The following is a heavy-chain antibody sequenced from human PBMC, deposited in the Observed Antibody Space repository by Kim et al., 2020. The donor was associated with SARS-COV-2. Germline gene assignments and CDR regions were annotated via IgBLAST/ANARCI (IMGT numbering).Heavy chain of an antibody. Sequence: SETLSLTCSVSGYSISGGYYWVWIRQSPGMRLEWIGRIFHSGSTQYNPSLASRVTISVDTARNQFSLRLSSVTAADTALYFCARADSFCRIGHRKMDVWG. CDR2: IFHSGST. D-gene: IGHD3-16*01. J-gene: IGHJ6*01. CDR1: GYSISGGYY. V-gene: IGHV4-38-2*02. CDR3: ARADSFCRIGHRKMDV.